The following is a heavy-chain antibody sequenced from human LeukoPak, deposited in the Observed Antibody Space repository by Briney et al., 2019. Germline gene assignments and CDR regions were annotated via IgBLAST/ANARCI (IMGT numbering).Heavy chain of an antibody. CDR1: GGSISSSSYY. D-gene: IGHD6-13*01. CDR3: LGAAAGGNWFDP. CDR2: IYYSGST. J-gene: IGHJ5*02. Sequence: SETLSLTCTVSGGSISSSSYYWGWIRQPPGKGLEWIGSIYYSGSTYYNPSLKSRVTISVDTSKNQFSLKLSSVTAADTAVYYGLGAAAGGNWFDPWGQGTLVTVSS. V-gene: IGHV4-39*07.